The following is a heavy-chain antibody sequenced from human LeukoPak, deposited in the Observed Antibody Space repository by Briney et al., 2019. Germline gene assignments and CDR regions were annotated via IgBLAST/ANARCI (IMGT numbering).Heavy chain of an antibody. D-gene: IGHD6-19*01. CDR1: GITFSSHA. J-gene: IGHJ4*02. Sequence: GGSLRLSCAASGITFSSHAMTWVRQAPGKGLEWVAAIRGNGATADYADSVKGRFAISRDNSKSTLYLQMNSLRAEDTAVYYCAKAYHDSGCLIDYWGQGTLVTVSS. CDR3: AKAYHDSGCLIDY. V-gene: IGHV3-23*01. CDR2: IRGNGATA.